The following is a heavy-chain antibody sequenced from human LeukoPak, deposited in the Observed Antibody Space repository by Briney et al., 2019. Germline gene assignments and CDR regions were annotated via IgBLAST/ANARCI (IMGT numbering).Heavy chain of an antibody. D-gene: IGHD5-24*01. CDR3: ARVKRDGYNYYFDY. CDR1: GGSISSYY. Sequence: SETLSLTCTVSGGSISSYYWSWIRQPPGKGLEWIGYIYYSGSTNYNPSLTSRVTISVDTSKNQFSLKLSSVTAADTAVYYCARVKRDGYNYYFDYWGQGTLVTVSS. V-gene: IGHV4-59*01. CDR2: IYYSGST. J-gene: IGHJ4*02.